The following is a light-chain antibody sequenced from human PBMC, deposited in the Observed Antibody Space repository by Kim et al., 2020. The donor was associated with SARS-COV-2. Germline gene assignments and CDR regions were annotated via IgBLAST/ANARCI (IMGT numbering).Light chain of an antibody. CDR2: EDT. V-gene: IGLV6-57*04. Sequence: NFMLTQPHSVSESPGKTVTISCTRSSGNIASNYMQWYQQRPGSAPTIVIYEDTQRPSGVPDRFSGSIDSSSNSASLTTSGLKTEDEADYYCQSYDNTNQVFGGGTQLTVL. CDR1: SGNIASNY. J-gene: IGLJ3*02. CDR3: QSYDNTNQV.